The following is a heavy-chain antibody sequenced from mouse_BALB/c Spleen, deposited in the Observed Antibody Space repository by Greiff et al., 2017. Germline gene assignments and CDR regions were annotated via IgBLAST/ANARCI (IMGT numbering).Heavy chain of an antibody. D-gene: IGHD4-1*01. J-gene: IGHJ3*01. CDR1: GFTFSSFG. Sequence: EVKVVESGGGLVQPGGSRKLSCAASGFTFSSFGMHWVRQAPEKGLEWVAYISSGSSTIYYADTVKGRFTISRDNPKNTLFLQMTSLRSEDTAMYYCARSANWAFAYWGQGTLVTVSA. CDR3: ARSANWAFAY. CDR2: ISSGSSTI. V-gene: IGHV5-17*02.